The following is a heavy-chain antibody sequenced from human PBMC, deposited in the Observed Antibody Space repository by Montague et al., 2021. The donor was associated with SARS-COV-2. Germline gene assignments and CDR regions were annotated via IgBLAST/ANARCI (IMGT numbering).Heavy chain of an antibody. Sequence: SLRLSCAASGFSVRDSYMSWVRQAPGKGPEWVSIIKAGNTYYTDSVKGRFTMSRDNSKNTLSLQMNSLRDEDTAVYYCARGLQQRSNFDYWGQGTLVTVSS. CDR2: IKAGNT. V-gene: IGHV3-53*01. CDR1: GFSVRDSY. J-gene: IGHJ4*02. CDR3: ARGLQQRSNFDY. D-gene: IGHD6-25*01.